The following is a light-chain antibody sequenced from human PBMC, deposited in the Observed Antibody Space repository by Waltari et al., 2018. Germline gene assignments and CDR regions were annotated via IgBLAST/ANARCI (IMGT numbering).Light chain of an antibody. Sequence: FLPTQPHSVSESPGKTVTISCTHTSDSIASKYVQWYQRRPGRAPMTVIYEDNQRPSGVPDRFSGSIDSSSNSASLTISGLKTEDEADYYCQSYDSSNLWVFGGGTKLTVL. CDR1: SDSIASKY. CDR2: EDN. J-gene: IGLJ3*02. CDR3: QSYDSSNLWV. V-gene: IGLV6-57*04.